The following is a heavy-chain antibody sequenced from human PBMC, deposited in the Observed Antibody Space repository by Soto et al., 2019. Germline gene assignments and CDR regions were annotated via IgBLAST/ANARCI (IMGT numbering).Heavy chain of an antibody. CDR2: INPESTTL. V-gene: IGHV3-74*01. J-gene: IGHJ4*02. D-gene: IGHD6-19*01. Sequence: PGGSLRLSCTASEITLNIYWMHWIRQAPGKGLVWVSRINPESTTLTYADSVTGRFTISRDSAKNTLYLQMNGLSAEDTAIYYYHNSGSPGDYWGQGTLVTVSS. CDR1: EITLNIYW. CDR3: HNSGSPGDY.